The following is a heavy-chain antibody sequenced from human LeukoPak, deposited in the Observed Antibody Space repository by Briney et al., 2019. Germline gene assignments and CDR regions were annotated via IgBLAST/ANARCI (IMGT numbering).Heavy chain of an antibody. CDR1: GGSISSSSYY. CDR2: IYYSGST. Sequence: SETLSLTCTVSGGSISSSSYYWGWIRQPPGKGLEWIGSIYYSGSTYYNPSLKSRVTISVDTSKNQFSLKLSSVTAADTAVYYCARVGNYDFWSGYSPYYYYYIDVWGKGTTVTVSS. D-gene: IGHD3-3*01. J-gene: IGHJ6*03. CDR3: ARVGNYDFWSGYSPYYYYYIDV. V-gene: IGHV4-39*07.